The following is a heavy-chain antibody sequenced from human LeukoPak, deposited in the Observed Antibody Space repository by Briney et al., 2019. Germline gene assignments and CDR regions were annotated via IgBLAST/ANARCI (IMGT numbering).Heavy chain of an antibody. D-gene: IGHD2-2*01. CDR3: TAVYQLPNKGYYFDY. V-gene: IGHV3-15*01. CDR1: GFTFSNAW. CDR2: IKSKTDGGTT. J-gene: IGHJ4*02. Sequence: PGGSLRLSCAASGFTFSNAWMSWVRQAPGKGLEWVGRIKSKTDGGTTDYAAPVKGRFTISRDDSKNTLYLQMNSLKTEDTAVYYCTAVYQLPNKGYYFDYWGQGTLVTVSS.